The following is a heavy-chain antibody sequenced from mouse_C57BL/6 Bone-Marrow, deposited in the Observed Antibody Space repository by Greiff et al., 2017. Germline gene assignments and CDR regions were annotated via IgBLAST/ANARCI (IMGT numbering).Heavy chain of an antibody. CDR3: TGSLIYYGTNY. V-gene: IGHV14-2*01. D-gene: IGHD1-1*01. CDR2: IDPEDGET. J-gene: IGHJ2*01. Sequence: EVQLQQSGAELVKPGASVKLSCTASGFNIKDYYIHWVKQRTEQGLEWIGRIDPEDGETKYAPKFQDKATITADKSSNTAYLQLSSLTSEDTAVYYCTGSLIYYGTNYWGQGTTLTVSS. CDR1: GFNIKDYY.